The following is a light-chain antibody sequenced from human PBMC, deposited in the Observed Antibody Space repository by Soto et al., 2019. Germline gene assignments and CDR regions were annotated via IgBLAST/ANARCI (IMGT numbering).Light chain of an antibody. V-gene: IGLV1-44*01. CDR1: SSNIGTNA. CDR3: AAWDDSLNGVV. J-gene: IGLJ2*01. CDR2: TND. Sequence: QSVVTQPPSASGTPGQRVTISCSGSSSNIGTNAVNWYQQLLGTAPKLLIYTNDQRPSGVPDRFSGSKSGTSASLAISGLQSEDGADYYCAAWDDSLNGVVFGGGTKVTVL.